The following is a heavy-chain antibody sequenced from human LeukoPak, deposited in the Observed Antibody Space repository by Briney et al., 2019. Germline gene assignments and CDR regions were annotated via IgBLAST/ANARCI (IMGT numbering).Heavy chain of an antibody. Sequence: GGSLRLSCAASGFMFSKYAMSWVRQAPGKGLEWVSGITNTGGPSSADSVKGRFTISRDNAQSTLSLQMSRLRAEDTAVYFCVKDGGSSAPHWGQGTQVTVSS. CDR3: VKDGGSSAPH. D-gene: IGHD3-16*01. J-gene: IGHJ4*02. CDR2: ITNTGGP. V-gene: IGHV3-23*01. CDR1: GFMFSKYA.